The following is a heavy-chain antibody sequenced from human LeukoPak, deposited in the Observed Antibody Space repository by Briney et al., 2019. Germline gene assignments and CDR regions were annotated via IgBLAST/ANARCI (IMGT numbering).Heavy chain of an antibody. J-gene: IGHJ5*02. D-gene: IGHD6-6*01. V-gene: IGHV1-8*01. CDR1: GYTFTSYD. CDR3: AKERFSSSSGLEPES. Sequence: ASVKVSCKASGYTFTSYDINRVRQATGQGLEWMGWMNPNSGNTGYAQKFQGRVTMTRNTSISTAYMELSSLRSEDTAVYYCAKERFSSSSGLEPESWGQGTLVTVSS. CDR2: MNPNSGNT.